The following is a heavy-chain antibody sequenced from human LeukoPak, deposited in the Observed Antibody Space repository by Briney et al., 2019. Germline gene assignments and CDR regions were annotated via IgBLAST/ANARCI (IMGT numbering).Heavy chain of an antibody. CDR1: GLTFSSYW. V-gene: IGHV3-74*01. J-gene: IGHJ5*02. Sequence: GGSLRLSCAASGLTFSSYWMHWVRQAPGKGLVWVSRINSDGSSTSYADSVKGRFTISRDNAKNTLYLQMNSLRAEDTAVYYCARDTAMGNWFDPWGQGTLVTVSS. CDR3: ARDTAMGNWFDP. CDR2: INSDGSST. D-gene: IGHD5-18*01.